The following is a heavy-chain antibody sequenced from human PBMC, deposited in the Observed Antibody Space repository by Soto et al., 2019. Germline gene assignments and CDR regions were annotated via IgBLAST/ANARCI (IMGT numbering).Heavy chain of an antibody. CDR1: GGSFSGYY. J-gene: IGHJ6*02. V-gene: IGHV4-34*01. D-gene: IGHD6-13*01. CDR3: ALIQQLSHYGMDV. Sequence: TLSLTCAVYGGSFSGYYWSWIRQPPGKGLEWIGEINHSGSTNYNPSLKSRVTISVDTSKNQFSLKLSSVTAADTAVYYCALIQQLSHYGMDVWGQG. CDR2: INHSGST.